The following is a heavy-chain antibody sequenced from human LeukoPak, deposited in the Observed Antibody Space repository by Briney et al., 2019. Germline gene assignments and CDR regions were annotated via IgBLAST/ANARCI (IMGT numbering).Heavy chain of an antibody. D-gene: IGHD6-13*01. Sequence: GGSLRLSCAASGFTFSSYAMSWVRQAPGKGLEWVSSITTSSDYKYYADSLRGRLTISRDNAKNSLFLQMNSLRGDDTAVYYCARDPAATPLDYWGQGILVTVSS. V-gene: IGHV3-21*01. CDR3: ARDPAATPLDY. CDR1: GFTFSSYA. J-gene: IGHJ4*02. CDR2: ITTSSDYK.